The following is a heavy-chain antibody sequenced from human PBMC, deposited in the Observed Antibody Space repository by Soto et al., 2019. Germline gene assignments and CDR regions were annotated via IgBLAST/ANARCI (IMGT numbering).Heavy chain of an antibody. Sequence: GASVQVSCKASGGTFSSDAVSWVRQAPGQGLEWMGGLIPILGTTHYAQKFQGRVTITADESTNTAYMELSSLRSDDTAVYYCARASGYVSGWYHDYWGQGTRVTVAS. D-gene: IGHD6-19*01. CDR1: GGTFSSDA. V-gene: IGHV1-69*13. CDR2: LIPILGTT. CDR3: ARASGYVSGWYHDY. J-gene: IGHJ4*02.